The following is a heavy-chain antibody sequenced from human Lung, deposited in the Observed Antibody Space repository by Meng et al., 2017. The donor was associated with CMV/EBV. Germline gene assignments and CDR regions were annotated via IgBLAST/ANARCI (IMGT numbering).Heavy chain of an antibody. CDR3: ARLGYYDSNPHGDYFDY. V-gene: IGHV1-46*01. D-gene: IGHD3-22*01. J-gene: IGHJ4*02. CDR2: INPSGGST. CDR1: GYTFTSYY. Sequence: ASVXVSCKASGYTFTSYYMHWVRQAPGQGLEWMGIINPSGGSTSYAQKFQGRVTMTRDTSTSTVYMELSSLRSEDTAVYYCARLGYYDSNPHGDYFDYWGQGTXVTVSS.